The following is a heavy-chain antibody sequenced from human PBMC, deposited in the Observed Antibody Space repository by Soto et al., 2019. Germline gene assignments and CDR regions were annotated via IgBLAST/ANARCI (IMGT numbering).Heavy chain of an antibody. Sequence: SVKVSCKASGGTFSSYAISWVRQAPGQGLEWMGGIIPIFGTANYARKFQGRVTITADKSTSTAYMELSSLRSEDTAVYYCAMIRGYSLTRFDIDYWGQGTLVTVSS. D-gene: IGHD5-18*01. J-gene: IGHJ4*02. CDR3: AMIRGYSLTRFDIDY. CDR1: GGTFSSYA. V-gene: IGHV1-69*06. CDR2: IIPIFGTA.